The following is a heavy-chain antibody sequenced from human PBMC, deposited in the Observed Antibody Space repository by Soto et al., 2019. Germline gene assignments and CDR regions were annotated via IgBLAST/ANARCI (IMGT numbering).Heavy chain of an antibody. CDR1: GGSSSSGDYY. CDR3: TGYCSSPSCHELHSTDV. D-gene: IGHD2-2*01. Sequence: SETLSLMCIVSGGSSSSGDYYWSWIRHPPGKGLEWNGYIYYIGSTYYNPSLKSRVTISVHTSKNQFSLKLSSVTAADTAVYYSTGYCSSPSCHELHSTDVWGHRPPVAVS. J-gene: IGHJ6*02. CDR2: IYYIGST. V-gene: IGHV4-30-4*01.